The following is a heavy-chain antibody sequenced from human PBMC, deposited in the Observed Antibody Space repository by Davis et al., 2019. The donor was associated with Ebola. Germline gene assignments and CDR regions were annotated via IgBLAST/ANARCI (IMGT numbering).Heavy chain of an antibody. CDR2: FDPEDGET. Sequence: AASVKVSCKVSGYTLTELYMHWVRQAPGKGREWMGGFDPEDGETIYAQKFQGRVTMTEDTSTDTAYMELSSLRSEDTAVYYCATGGSTSELWGQGTLVTVSS. D-gene: IGHD2-2*01. CDR1: GYTLTELY. J-gene: IGHJ4*02. V-gene: IGHV1-24*01. CDR3: ATGGSTSEL.